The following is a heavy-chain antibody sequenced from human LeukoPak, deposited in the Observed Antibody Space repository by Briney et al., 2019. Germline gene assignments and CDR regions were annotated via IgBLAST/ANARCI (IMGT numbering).Heavy chain of an antibody. CDR2: ISSSSSYI. V-gene: IGHV3-21*01. Sequence: GGSLRLSCAASGFTFSNYRMHWVRQAPGKGLEWVSSISSSSSYIYYADSVKGRFTISRDNAKNSLYLQMNSLRAEDTAVYYCARDRGGYDFLYYYYYMDVWGKGTTVTVSS. J-gene: IGHJ6*03. CDR3: ARDRGGYDFLYYYYYMDV. D-gene: IGHD5-12*01. CDR1: GFTFSNYR.